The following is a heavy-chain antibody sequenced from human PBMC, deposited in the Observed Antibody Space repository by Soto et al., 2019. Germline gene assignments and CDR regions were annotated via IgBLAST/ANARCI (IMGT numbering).Heavy chain of an antibody. D-gene: IGHD3-10*01. V-gene: IGHV3-30*03. CDR3: ARVSPNYGSGSYYNSWFDP. J-gene: IGHJ5*02. CDR2: ISYDGSNK. Sequence: GGSLRLSCVASGFTFNSYGMHWVRQAPGKGLEWVAVISYDGSNKYYADSVKGRFTISRDNSKNTLYLQMNSLRAEDTAVYYCARVSPNYGSGSYYNSWFDPWGQGTLVTVSS. CDR1: GFTFNSYG.